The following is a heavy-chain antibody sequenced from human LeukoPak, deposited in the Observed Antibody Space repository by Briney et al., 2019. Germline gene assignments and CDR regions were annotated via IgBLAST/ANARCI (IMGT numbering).Heavy chain of an antibody. J-gene: IGHJ3*02. V-gene: IGHV4-61*01. CDR1: GGSVSSGSYY. D-gene: IGHD3-10*01. Sequence: SETLSLICTVSGGSVSSGSYYWGWIRQPPGKGLEWIGYIYYSGSTNYNPSLKSRVTISVDTSKNQFSLKLSSVTAADTAVYYCARAGHYGSGSYWPHDAFDIWGQGTMVTVSS. CDR2: IYYSGST. CDR3: ARAGHYGSGSYWPHDAFDI.